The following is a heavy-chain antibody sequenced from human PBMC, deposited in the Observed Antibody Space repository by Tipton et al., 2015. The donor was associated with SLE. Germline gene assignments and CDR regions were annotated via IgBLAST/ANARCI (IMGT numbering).Heavy chain of an antibody. CDR1: GFTFSSYW. Sequence: LSLTCEASGFTFSSYWMHWVRRGPGKGLVWVSGINREGSDTRYGDSAKGRFTISRDNAKNTLYLQMHSLRVDDTAVYYCGRGGPPNAIDIWGRGTTVSVSS. CDR3: GRGGPPNAIDI. CDR2: INREGSDT. V-gene: IGHV3-74*01. J-gene: IGHJ3*02.